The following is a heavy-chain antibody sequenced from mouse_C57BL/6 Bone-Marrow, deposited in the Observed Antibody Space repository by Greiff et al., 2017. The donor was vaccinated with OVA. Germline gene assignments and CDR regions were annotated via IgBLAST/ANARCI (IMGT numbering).Heavy chain of an antibody. V-gene: IGHV1-11*01. Sequence: QVQLQQSGAELASPGASVTLSCKASGYTFTDHIMNWVKKRPGQGLEWIGRIYPASGETNYNQKFKGKATFSVDRSSSTVYMVLNSLTSEDSAVYYCGREGGYYDGSGVRGYFDFWGQGTTLTVSS. CDR2: IYPASGET. J-gene: IGHJ2*01. CDR3: GREGGYYDGSGVRGYFDF. D-gene: IGHD1-1*01. CDR1: GYTFTDHI.